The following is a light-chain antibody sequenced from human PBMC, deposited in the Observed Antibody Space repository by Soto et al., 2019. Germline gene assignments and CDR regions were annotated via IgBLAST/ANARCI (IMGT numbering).Light chain of an antibody. CDR1: QSINNL. J-gene: IGKJ4*02. V-gene: IGKV1-5*03. CDR2: KAS. Sequence: DIQMTQSPSTLSASVGDRVAITCRASQSINNLLAWYQQKPGKAPKLLIYKASSLESGVPSRFSGNGSGTEFTLTISSLQPDDFATYYCQQYSTFSLFGGGTKVEIK. CDR3: QQYSTFSL.